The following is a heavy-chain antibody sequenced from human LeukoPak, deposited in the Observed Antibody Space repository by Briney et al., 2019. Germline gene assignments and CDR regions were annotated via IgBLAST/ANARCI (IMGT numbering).Heavy chain of an antibody. CDR1: GLTVSDYY. J-gene: IGHJ4*02. D-gene: IGHD3-9*01. Sequence: GGSLRLSCAASGLTVSDYYMSWIRQAPGKGLEWVSYISSSGSTIYYADSVKGRFTISRDNAKNSLYLQMNSLRAEDTAVYYCARGLRYFDWQPLDYWGQGTLVTVSS. CDR2: ISSSGSTI. V-gene: IGHV3-11*04. CDR3: ARGLRYFDWQPLDY.